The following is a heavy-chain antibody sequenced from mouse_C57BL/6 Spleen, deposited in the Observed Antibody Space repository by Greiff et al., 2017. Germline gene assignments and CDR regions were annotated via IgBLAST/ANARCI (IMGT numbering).Heavy chain of an antibody. J-gene: IGHJ2*01. CDR1: GFNIKDDY. Sequence: VQLQQSGAELVRPGASVKLSCTVSGFNIKDDYMHWVKQRPEQGLEWIGWIDPENGDTEYASKFQGKATITTDTSSNTAYLQLSSLPSEDTAVYYCFTRFDYWGQGTTLTVSS. V-gene: IGHV14-4*01. CDR2: IDPENGDT. CDR3: FTRFDY.